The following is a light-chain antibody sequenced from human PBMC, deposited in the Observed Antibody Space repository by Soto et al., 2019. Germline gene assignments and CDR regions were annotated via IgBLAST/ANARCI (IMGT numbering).Light chain of an antibody. CDR2: DVT. V-gene: IGLV2-11*01. Sequence: QSVLTQPRSVSASPGQSVTISCTGTSSDVGRYDYVSWYQQHPGKAPKLIVYDVTERPSGVPDRFSGSKSGNTASLTISGLQAEDEADYSCCSFAGSYSYVSGTGTKVTVL. CDR3: CSFAGSYSYV. J-gene: IGLJ1*01. CDR1: SSDVGRYDY.